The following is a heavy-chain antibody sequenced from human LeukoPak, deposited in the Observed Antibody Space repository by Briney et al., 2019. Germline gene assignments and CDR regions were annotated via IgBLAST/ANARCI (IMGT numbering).Heavy chain of an antibody. J-gene: IGHJ4*02. CDR2: INHSGST. Sequence: SETLSLTCAVYGGSFSGYYWSWIRQPPGKGLEXXGEINHSGSTNYNPSLKSRVTISVDTSKNQFSLKLSSVTAADTAVYYCARILLGYCSGGSCLNLYYFDYWGQGTLVTVSS. D-gene: IGHD2-15*01. V-gene: IGHV4-34*01. CDR3: ARILLGYCSGGSCLNLYYFDY. CDR1: GGSFSGYY.